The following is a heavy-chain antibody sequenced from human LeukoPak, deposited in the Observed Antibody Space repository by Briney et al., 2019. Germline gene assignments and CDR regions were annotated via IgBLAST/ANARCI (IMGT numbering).Heavy chain of an antibody. Sequence: GGSLRLSCAASGFTFSSYAMTWVRQAPGKELEWVSAIFGSGGSTYYADSAKGRFTISRDNSKNTLYLQMNSLRAEDTAVYYCAKARGPVATHPDYWGQGTLVTVSS. J-gene: IGHJ4*02. V-gene: IGHV3-23*01. CDR1: GFTFSSYA. D-gene: IGHD5-12*01. CDR3: AKARGPVATHPDY. CDR2: IFGSGGST.